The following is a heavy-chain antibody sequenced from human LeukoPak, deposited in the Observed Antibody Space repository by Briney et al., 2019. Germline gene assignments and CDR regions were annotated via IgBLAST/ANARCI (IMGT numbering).Heavy chain of an antibody. V-gene: IGHV3-9*01. CDR1: GFTFDDYA. CDR3: AKALTTVTPRGAFDI. CDR2: ISWNSGSI. D-gene: IGHD4-11*01. Sequence: GGSLRLSCAASGFTFDDYAMHWVRQAPGKGLEWVSGISWNSGSIGYADSVKGRFTISRDNAKNSLYLQMNSLRAEDTALYYCAKALTTVTPRGAFDIWGQGTMVTVSS. J-gene: IGHJ3*02.